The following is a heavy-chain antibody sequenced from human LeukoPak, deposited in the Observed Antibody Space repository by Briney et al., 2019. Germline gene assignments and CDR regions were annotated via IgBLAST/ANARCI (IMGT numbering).Heavy chain of an antibody. D-gene: IGHD3-10*01. CDR3: ARLGLDSRSPVRGWPSYYYYGMDV. CDR1: GGSISSYY. Sequence: PSETLSLTCTVSGGSISSYYWSWIRRPAGKGLEWIGYIYYSGSTNYNPSLKSRVTISVDTSRNQFSLKLSSVTAADTAVYYCARLGLDSRSPVRGWPSYYYYGMDVWGQGTTVTVSS. V-gene: IGHV4-59*08. CDR2: IYYSGST. J-gene: IGHJ6*02.